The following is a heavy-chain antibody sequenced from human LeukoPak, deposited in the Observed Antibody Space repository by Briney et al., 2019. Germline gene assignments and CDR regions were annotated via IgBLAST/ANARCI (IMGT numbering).Heavy chain of an antibody. J-gene: IGHJ4*02. V-gene: IGHV4-34*01. CDR3: ARGPIMVGIDY. CDR2: INHSGST. D-gene: IGHD2-21*01. CDR1: GGSFSGYY. Sequence: KPSETLSLTCAVYGGSFSGYYWSWIRQPPGKGLEWIGEINHSGSTNYNPSLKSRVTISVDTSKNQFSLKLSSVTAADTAVYYCARGPIMVGIDYWGQGTLVTVSS.